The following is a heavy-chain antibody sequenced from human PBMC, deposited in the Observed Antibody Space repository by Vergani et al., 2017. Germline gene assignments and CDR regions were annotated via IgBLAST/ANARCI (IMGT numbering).Heavy chain of an antibody. D-gene: IGHD2-15*01. CDR2: IRSDESRR. V-gene: IGHV3-30*02. Sequence: VQVVESGGGVVQPGGSLRLSCAASGFTFNSYGMHWVRQAPGKGLEWVASIRSDESRRYYGDSMEGPFTISRDNSKNTLYLQMKSLRPEDTAVYYCGKEGGGYCSGGTCYPEYWGQGTLVIVSS. CDR3: GKEGGGYCSGGTCYPEY. CDR1: GFTFNSYG. J-gene: IGHJ4*02.